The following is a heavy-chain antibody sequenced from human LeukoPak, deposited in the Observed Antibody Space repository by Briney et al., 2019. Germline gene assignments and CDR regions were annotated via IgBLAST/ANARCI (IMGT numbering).Heavy chain of an antibody. CDR1: GFSFSSHT. J-gene: IGHJ4*02. CDR3: ARLASRDCSSASCSDY. V-gene: IGHV3-21*01. Sequence: GGSLRLSCAVSGFSFSSHTMNWFRQAPGKGLEWVSSISSSSISINYADSVKGRFTISRDNAKNSPYLQMNSLRADDTAVYFCARLASRDCSSASCSDYWGQGILVTVSP. CDR2: ISSSSISI. D-gene: IGHD2-2*01.